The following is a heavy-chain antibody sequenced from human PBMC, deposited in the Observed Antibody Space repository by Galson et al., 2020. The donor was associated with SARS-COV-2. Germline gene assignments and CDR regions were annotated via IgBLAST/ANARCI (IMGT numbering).Heavy chain of an antibody. V-gene: IGHV3-48*03. CDR2: IDSSDYNK. D-gene: IGHD3-3*01. CDR1: GVSFSIYE. Sequence: GESLKISCVVSGVSFSIYEMNWVRQAPGEGLEWVSYIDSSDYNKYYAASVKGRFTISRDKAKSSLYLQMNSLRAEDTAIYYCAVHRKDGYIPTGSGYWGQGTLVTVSS. J-gene: IGHJ4*02. CDR3: AVHRKDGYIPTGSGY.